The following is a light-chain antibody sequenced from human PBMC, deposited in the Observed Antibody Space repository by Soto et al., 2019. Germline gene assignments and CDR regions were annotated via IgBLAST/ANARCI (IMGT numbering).Light chain of an antibody. Sequence: DIQITQSPSSLSASVGDRVTITCRASQSISYFLYWYRQKPGQAPELLIYAESSLQSGVTSRFSGSGSGTEFTLTISSLLSADFAAYYCQQYNDWPPLTFGGGTKVDI. CDR2: AES. J-gene: IGKJ4*01. CDR1: QSISYF. V-gene: IGKV1-39*01. CDR3: QQYNDWPPLT.